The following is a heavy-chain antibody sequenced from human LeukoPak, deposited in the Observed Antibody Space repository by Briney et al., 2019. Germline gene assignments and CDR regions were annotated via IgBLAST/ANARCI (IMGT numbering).Heavy chain of an antibody. CDR3: AKDRQQLANLDY. V-gene: IGHV3-23*01. CDR2: ISGSGGST. CDR1: GGSFSGYY. J-gene: IGHJ4*02. D-gene: IGHD6-13*01. Sequence: PSETLSLTCAVYGGSFSGYYWSWIRQPPGKGLEWVSGISGSGGSTYYADSVKGRFTISRDNSENTLYLQMNRLRAEDTARYYCAKDRQQLANLDYWGQGTLVTVSS.